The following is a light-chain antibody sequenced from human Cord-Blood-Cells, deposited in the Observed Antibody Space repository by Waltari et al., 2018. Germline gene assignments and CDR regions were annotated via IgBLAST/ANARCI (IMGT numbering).Light chain of an antibody. V-gene: IGLV1-44*01. CDR3: AAWDDSLNGPV. Sequence: QSVLTPPPSASGTPGQRVTISCSGSSSNIRSHTVNWYQQLPGTAPKLLIYSNNQRPSGVPDRFSGSKSGTSASLAISGLQSEDEADYYCAAWDDSLNGPVFGGGTKLTVL. CDR2: SNN. J-gene: IGLJ3*02. CDR1: SSNIRSHT.